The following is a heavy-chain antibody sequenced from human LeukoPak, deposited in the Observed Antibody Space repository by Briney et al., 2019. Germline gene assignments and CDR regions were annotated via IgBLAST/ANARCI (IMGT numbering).Heavy chain of an antibody. Sequence: GGSLRLSCAASGFTFSSYWMHWVRQAPGKGLVWVSRINSDGSSTSYADSVKGRFTISRDNAKNTLYLQMNSLRAEDTAVYYCARDPSLGYGDYPDAFDIWGQGTMVTVSS. J-gene: IGHJ3*02. CDR2: INSDGSST. V-gene: IGHV3-74*01. D-gene: IGHD4-17*01. CDR3: ARDPSLGYGDYPDAFDI. CDR1: GFTFSSYW.